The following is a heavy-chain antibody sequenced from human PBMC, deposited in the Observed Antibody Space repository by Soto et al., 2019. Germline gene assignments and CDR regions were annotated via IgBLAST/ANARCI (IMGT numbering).Heavy chain of an antibody. V-gene: IGHV3-23*01. Sequence: PGGSLRLSCAASGFNVGAFAVNWVRQAPGKGLEWVSGISVSDAFIYYADSVRGRFSISRDASENILYLQMNSLRAGDTAVYYCVKDGGYCSSATCYSPRNHYFDAWGQGTLVTVSS. CDR1: GFNVGAFA. CDR2: ISVSDAFI. J-gene: IGHJ5*02. CDR3: VKDGGYCSSATCYSPRNHYFDA. D-gene: IGHD2-2*01.